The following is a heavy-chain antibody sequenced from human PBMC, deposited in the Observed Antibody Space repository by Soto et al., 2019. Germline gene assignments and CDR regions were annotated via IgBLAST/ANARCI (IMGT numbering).Heavy chain of an antibody. CDR2: IYYSGST. D-gene: IGHD3-16*01. J-gene: IGHJ4*02. V-gene: IGHV4-31*03. CDR1: GGSISSGGYY. Sequence: SETLSLTCTVSGGSISSGGYYWSWIRQHPGKGLEWIGYIYYSGSTYYNPSLKSRVTISVDTSKNQFSLKLSSVTAADTAVYYCARANYDYVRGQPGNKGYYFDYWGQGTLVTVSS. CDR3: ARANYDYVRGQPGNKGYYFDY.